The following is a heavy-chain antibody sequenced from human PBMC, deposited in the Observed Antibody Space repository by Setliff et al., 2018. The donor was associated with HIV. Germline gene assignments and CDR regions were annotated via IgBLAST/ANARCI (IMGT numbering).Heavy chain of an antibody. CDR3: ARGAPYDYVWGSYRHFDY. Sequence: KPSETLSLTCSVSGYSITSGYYWSWIRQPPGKGLEWIGYIYSSGSTNYNPSLKSRVTISVDTSRNQFSLKLSSVTAADTAVYFCARGAPYDYVWGSYRHFDYWGQGTLVTVSS. CDR1: GYSITSGYY. V-gene: IGHV4-61*01. CDR2: IYSSGST. D-gene: IGHD3-16*02. J-gene: IGHJ4*02.